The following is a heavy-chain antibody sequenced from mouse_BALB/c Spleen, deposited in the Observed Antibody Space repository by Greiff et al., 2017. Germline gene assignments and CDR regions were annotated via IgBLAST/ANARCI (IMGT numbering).Heavy chain of an antibody. Sequence: VQLQQSGAELARPGASVKLSCKASGYTFTSYTMHWVKQRPGQGLEWIGYINPSSGYTEYNQKFKDKTTLTADKSSSTAYMQLSSLTSEDSAVYYCARYYYGSSSRGYFDYWGQSTTLTVSS. J-gene: IGHJ2*01. CDR3: ARYYYGSSSRGYFDY. CDR1: GYTFTSYT. D-gene: IGHD1-1*01. V-gene: IGHV1-4*02. CDR2: INPSSGYT.